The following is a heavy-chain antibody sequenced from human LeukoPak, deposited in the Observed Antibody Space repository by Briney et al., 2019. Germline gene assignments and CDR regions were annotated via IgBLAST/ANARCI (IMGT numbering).Heavy chain of an antibody. CDR1: GGTFSSYA. V-gene: IGHV1-69*04. CDR2: IIPILGIA. CDR3: ARQYTGSYLHPQPSDY. J-gene: IGHJ4*02. D-gene: IGHD1-26*01. Sequence: SVKVSCKASGGTFSSYAISWVRQAPGQGLEWMGRIIPILGIANYAQKFQGRVTITADKSTSTAYMELSSLRSEDTAVYYCARQYTGSYLHPQPSDYWGQGTLVTVSS.